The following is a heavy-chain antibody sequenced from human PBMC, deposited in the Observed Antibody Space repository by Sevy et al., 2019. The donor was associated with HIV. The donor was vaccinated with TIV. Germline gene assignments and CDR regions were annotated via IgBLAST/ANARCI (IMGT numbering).Heavy chain of an antibody. V-gene: IGHV4-34*01. Sequence: SETQSLTCAVYGGSFSGYYWSWIRQPPGKGLEWIGEINHSGSTNYNPSLKSRVTISVDTSKNQYSLKLSSVTAADTAVYYCARDAYCSSTSCPPRFDPWGQGTLVTVSS. D-gene: IGHD2-2*01. CDR1: GGSFSGYY. CDR2: INHSGST. CDR3: ARDAYCSSTSCPPRFDP. J-gene: IGHJ5*02.